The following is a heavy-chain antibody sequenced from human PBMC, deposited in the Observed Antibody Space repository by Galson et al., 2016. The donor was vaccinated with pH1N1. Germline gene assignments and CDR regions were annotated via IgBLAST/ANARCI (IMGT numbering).Heavy chain of an antibody. J-gene: IGHJ4*02. Sequence: SLRLSCAASGFTFDDNGMSWVRQPPGKGLVWVASVNYIGGNIAYADSMKGRFTISRDNAKSSLYLQMNSLRAEDTALYYCARRPGIAVPGLLDFWGQGTLVIVSS. CDR2: VNYIGGNI. D-gene: IGHD6-19*01. V-gene: IGHV3-20*04. CDR3: ARRPGIAVPGLLDF. CDR1: GFTFDDNG.